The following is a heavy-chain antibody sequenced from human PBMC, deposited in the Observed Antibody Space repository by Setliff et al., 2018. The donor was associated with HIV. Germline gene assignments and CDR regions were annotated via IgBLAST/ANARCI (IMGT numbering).Heavy chain of an antibody. D-gene: IGHD6-13*01. Sequence: GASVKVSCKASGGAFSSYALSWVRQAPGQGLEWMGGIIPIFGSTSYAQKFQGRVTMTTDTSTTTAYMELRSLRSDDTAVYYCARDPVPASSGTVWFDPWGQGTLVTVSS. CDR1: GGAFSSYA. CDR2: IIPIFGST. V-gene: IGHV1-69*05. CDR3: ARDPVPASSGTVWFDP. J-gene: IGHJ5*02.